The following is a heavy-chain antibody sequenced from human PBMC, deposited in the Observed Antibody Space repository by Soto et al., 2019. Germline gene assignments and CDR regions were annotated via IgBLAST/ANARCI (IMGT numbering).Heavy chain of an antibody. CDR1: GGSTSSYY. CDR2: IYYSGST. CDR3: ARGAKRTRQYYYDRSGYYPGHHDY. D-gene: IGHD3-22*01. J-gene: IGHJ4*02. Sequence: SETLSLTCTVSGGSTSSYYWSWIRQPPGKGLEWIGYIYYSGSTNYNPSLKSLVTISVDTSKNQFSLKLSSVTAADTAVYYCARGAKRTRQYYYDRSGYYPGHHDYWGQGTLVTVSS. V-gene: IGHV4-59*01.